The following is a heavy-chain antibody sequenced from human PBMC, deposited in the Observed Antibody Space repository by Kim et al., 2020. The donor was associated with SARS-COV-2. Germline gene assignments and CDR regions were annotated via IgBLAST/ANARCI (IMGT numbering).Heavy chain of an antibody. D-gene: IGHD6-19*01. V-gene: IGHV1-46*01. CDR2: INPSGGST. J-gene: IGHJ4*02. CDR1: GYTFTSYY. Sequence: ASVKVSCKASGYTFTSYYMHWVRQAPVQGLDWMGIINPSGGSTSYAQKFQGRVTMTRDTSTSTVYMELSSLRSEDTAVYYCAISLGIAVAGTIDYWGQGTLVTVSS. CDR3: AISLGIAVAGTIDY.